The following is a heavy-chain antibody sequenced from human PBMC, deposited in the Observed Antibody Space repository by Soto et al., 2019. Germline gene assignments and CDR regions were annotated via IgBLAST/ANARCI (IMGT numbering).Heavy chain of an antibody. CDR2: IYYSGST. J-gene: IGHJ5*02. CDR3: ARLSSITIFGVVIIRWFAP. Sequence: SETLSLTCTVSGGSISSSSYYWGWIRQPPGKGLEWIGSIYYSGSTYYNPSLKSRVTISVDTSKNQFSLKLSSVTAADTAVYYCARLSSITIFGVVIIRWFAPWGQGTLVTVSS. V-gene: IGHV4-39*01. D-gene: IGHD3-3*01. CDR1: GGSISSSSYY.